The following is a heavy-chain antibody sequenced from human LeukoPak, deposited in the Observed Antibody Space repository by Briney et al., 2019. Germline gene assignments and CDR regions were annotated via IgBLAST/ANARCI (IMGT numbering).Heavy chain of an antibody. V-gene: IGHV5-51*01. CDR3: VRHPTVGSTSYFDY. Sequence: GESLKISCKASGYTFTSYWIGWVRQMPGEGLECMAIIHPGESDTRYSPSFQGQVTISTDNSITTAYLQWSSLKASDTAIYYCVRHPTVGSTSYFDYWGQGTLVTVAS. D-gene: IGHD4-23*01. CDR1: GYTFTSYW. J-gene: IGHJ4*02. CDR2: IHPGESDT.